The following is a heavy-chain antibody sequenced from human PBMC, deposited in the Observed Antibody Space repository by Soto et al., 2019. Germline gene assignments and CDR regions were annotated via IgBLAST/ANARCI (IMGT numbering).Heavy chain of an antibody. D-gene: IGHD3-3*01. CDR2: IYYSGST. Sequence: QLQLQESGPGLVKPSETLSLTCTVSGVSIISSSYYWGWIRQPPGKGLEWIGSIYYSGSTYYNPSPKSRVTIYVDKSKNQFSLKLSSVTAADTAVYYCERHHNPRLITYYAFWRGNTSWFDPWGQGTLVTVSS. CDR3: ERHHNPRLITYYAFWRGNTSWFDP. J-gene: IGHJ5*02. V-gene: IGHV4-39*01. CDR1: GVSIISSSYY.